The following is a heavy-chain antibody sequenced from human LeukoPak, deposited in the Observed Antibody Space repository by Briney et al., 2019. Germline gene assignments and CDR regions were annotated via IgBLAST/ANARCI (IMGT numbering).Heavy chain of an antibody. CDR1: GGSIRSAAYY. J-gene: IGHJ6*02. CDR2: IYYSGST. V-gene: IGHV4-31*03. Sequence: SQTLSLTCTVSGGSIRSAAYYWSWLRQPPWKGLEWIGDIYYSGSTYYNPSLKSRVTISVDTSKNQFSLKLSSVTAADTAVYYCARENFWLPKYYYGMDVWGQGTTVTVSS. D-gene: IGHD3-3*01. CDR3: ARENFWLPKYYYGMDV.